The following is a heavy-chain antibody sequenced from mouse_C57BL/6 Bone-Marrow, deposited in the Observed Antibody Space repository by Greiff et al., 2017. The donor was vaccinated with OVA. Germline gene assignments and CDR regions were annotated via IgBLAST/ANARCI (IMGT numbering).Heavy chain of an antibody. D-gene: IGHD1-1*01. Sequence: EVHLVESGPGLVKPSQSLSLTCSVTGYSITSGYYWNWIRQFPGNKLEWMGYISYDGSNNYNPSLKNRISITRDTSKNQFFLKLNSVTTEDTATYYCARLLRWDFDYWGQGTTLTVSS. CDR3: ARLLRWDFDY. CDR2: ISYDGSN. V-gene: IGHV3-6*01. J-gene: IGHJ2*01. CDR1: GYSITSGYY.